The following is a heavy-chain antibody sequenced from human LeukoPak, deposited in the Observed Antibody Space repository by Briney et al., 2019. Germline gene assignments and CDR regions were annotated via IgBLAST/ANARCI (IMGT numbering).Heavy chain of an antibody. CDR2: IYRSGST. J-gene: IGHJ5*02. CDR1: GYSISSGYY. V-gene: IGHV4-38-2*01. Sequence: KPSETLSLTCGVSGYSISSGYYWGWIRQPPGKGLEWIGSIYRSGSTHYNPSLRSRVTISVDTSKNQFSLMLTSVTAAETAVYYCARANGHCIIATCYNWFDPWGQGTLVTVSS. CDR3: ARANGHCIIATCYNWFDP. D-gene: IGHD2-2*01.